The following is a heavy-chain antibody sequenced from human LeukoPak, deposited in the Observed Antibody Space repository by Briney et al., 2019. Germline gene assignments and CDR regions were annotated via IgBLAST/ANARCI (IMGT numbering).Heavy chain of an antibody. Sequence: GGSLRLSCAASGFTFSSYAMSWVRQAPGKGLEWVSAISGSGGSTYYADSVKGRFTISRDNSKNTLYLQMNSLRAEDTAVYYCAKDLVLRYFDWILGYYFDYWGQGTLVTVSS. J-gene: IGHJ4*02. CDR1: GFTFSSYA. V-gene: IGHV3-23*01. CDR3: AKDLVLRYFDWILGYYFDY. D-gene: IGHD3-9*01. CDR2: ISGSGGST.